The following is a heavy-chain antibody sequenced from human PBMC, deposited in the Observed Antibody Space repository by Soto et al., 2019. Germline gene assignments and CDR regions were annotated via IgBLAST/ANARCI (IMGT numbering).Heavy chain of an antibody. D-gene: IGHD6-6*01. CDR3: ARSRSIALENDY. Sequence: ASVKVSCKASGYTFISYGINWVRQAPGQGLEWMGWISVYSGNTNYAQKVQGRVTMTTDTSTSTTYMELGSLRSGDTAVYYCARSRSIALENDYWGQGTLVTVSS. CDR1: GYTFISYG. J-gene: IGHJ4*02. CDR2: ISVYSGNT. V-gene: IGHV1-18*01.